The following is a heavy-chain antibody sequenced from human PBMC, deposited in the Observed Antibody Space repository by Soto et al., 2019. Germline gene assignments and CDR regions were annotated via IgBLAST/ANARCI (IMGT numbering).Heavy chain of an antibody. CDR3: AKAPFYSGYDIYFEF. D-gene: IGHD5-12*01. CDR1: GFAFHTYA. J-gene: IGHJ4*02. Sequence: GGSLRLSCTASGFAFHTYAMSWVRQAPGKGLEWVSTLGGGGVDTYYADSVKGRFTISRDNSKNTVSLQMNNLRADDTALYYCAKAPFYSGYDIYFEFWGQGTVVTVSS. V-gene: IGHV3-23*01. CDR2: LGGGGVDT.